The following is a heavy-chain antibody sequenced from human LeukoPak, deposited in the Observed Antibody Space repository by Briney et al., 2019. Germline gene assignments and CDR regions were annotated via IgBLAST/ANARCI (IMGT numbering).Heavy chain of an antibody. Sequence: SETLSLTCAVYGGSFSGYYWSWIRQPPGKGLEWIGEINHSGSTNYNPSLKSRVTISVDTSKNQFSLKLSSVTAADTAVYYCARDIWSSWWYNWFDPWGQGTLVTVSS. CDR2: INHSGST. D-gene: IGHD6-13*01. V-gene: IGHV4-34*01. CDR1: GGSFSGYY. CDR3: ARDIWSSWWYNWFDP. J-gene: IGHJ5*02.